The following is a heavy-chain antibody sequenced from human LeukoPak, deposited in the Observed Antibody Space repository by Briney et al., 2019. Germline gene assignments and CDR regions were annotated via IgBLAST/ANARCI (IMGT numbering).Heavy chain of an antibody. J-gene: IGHJ4*02. Sequence: SETLSLTCIVSGVSISTNTYYWGWIRLPPGKGLEWIVEIHHRGTTYYNPSLRSRVTISVDTSKNQFSLRLTSVTAADTAVYYCARVTYNGYQHFDYWGQGNLVTVS. CDR2: IHHRGTT. CDR3: ARVTYNGYQHFDY. D-gene: IGHD3-10*01. CDR1: GVSISTNTYY. V-gene: IGHV4-39*07.